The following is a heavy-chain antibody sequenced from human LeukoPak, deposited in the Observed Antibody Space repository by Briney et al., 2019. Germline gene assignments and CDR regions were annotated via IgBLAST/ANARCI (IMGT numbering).Heavy chain of an antibody. CDR2: ISAYNGNT. J-gene: IGHJ6*02. CDR1: GYTFTSYG. V-gene: IGHV1-18*01. Sequence: ASVTVSCTASGYTFTSYGISWVRQAPGQGLEWMGWISAYNGNTNYAQKLQGGVTMTTDTSTSTAYMELRSLRSDDTAVYYCARGIQLWFHYYYYGMDVWGQGTTVTVSS. D-gene: IGHD5-18*01. CDR3: ARGIQLWFHYYYYGMDV.